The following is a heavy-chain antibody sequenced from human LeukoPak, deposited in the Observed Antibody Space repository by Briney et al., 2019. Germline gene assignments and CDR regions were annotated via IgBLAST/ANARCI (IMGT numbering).Heavy chain of an antibody. CDR2: ISGSGGST. J-gene: IGHJ4*02. D-gene: IGHD5-18*01. CDR3: AKGRRGYSYGEIDY. V-gene: IGHV3-23*01. Sequence: GGSLRLSCAASGFTFSSYAMSWVRQAPGKGLEWVSAISGSGGSTYYADSVKGWFTISRDNSKNTLYLQMNSLRAEDTAVYYCAKGRRGYSYGEIDYWGQGTLVTVSS. CDR1: GFTFSSYA.